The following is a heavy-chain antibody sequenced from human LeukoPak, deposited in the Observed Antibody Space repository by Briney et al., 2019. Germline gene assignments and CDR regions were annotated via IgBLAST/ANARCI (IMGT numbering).Heavy chain of an antibody. J-gene: IGHJ1*01. CDR3: ARERDTLSLHH. CDR1: GGTFSSYA. D-gene: IGHD5-24*01. V-gene: IGHV1-69*01. Sequence: GSSVKASCKASGGTFSSYAINWVRQAPGQGLEWMGGIIPIFDTADYAQTFQGRVTITADESTSTAYMELSRLKPDDTALYFCARERDTLSLHHWGQGTLVTVSP. CDR2: IIPIFDTA.